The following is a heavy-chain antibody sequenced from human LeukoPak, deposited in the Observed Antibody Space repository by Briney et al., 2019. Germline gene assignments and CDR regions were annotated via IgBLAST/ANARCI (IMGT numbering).Heavy chain of an antibody. Sequence: SETLSLTXTVSGGSISSYYWSWIRQPAGKGLEWIGRIYTSGSTNYNPSLKSRVTISVDTSKNQFSLKLSSVTAADTAVYYCARDHSYYDSSGYYYVPFDYWGQGTLVTVSS. CDR3: ARDHSYYDSSGYYYVPFDY. D-gene: IGHD3-22*01. CDR2: IYTSGST. V-gene: IGHV4-4*07. J-gene: IGHJ4*02. CDR1: GGSISSYY.